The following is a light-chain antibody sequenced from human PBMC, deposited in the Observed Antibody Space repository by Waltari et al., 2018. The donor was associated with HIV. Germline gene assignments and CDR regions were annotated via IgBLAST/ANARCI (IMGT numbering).Light chain of an antibody. V-gene: IGLV2-14*01. CDR2: DVK. J-gene: IGLJ1*01. CDR3: CSYTSGSTHV. Sequence: QSALTPPASLSGYPGQSITIPCSGFRSAICDYTYVSWYQQYQGKVPKLIIYDVKYRPSGVSNRFSGSKSTSAAFLNISGLQTEDEATYHCCSYTSGSTHVFGTGTDVTVL. CDR1: RSAICDYTY.